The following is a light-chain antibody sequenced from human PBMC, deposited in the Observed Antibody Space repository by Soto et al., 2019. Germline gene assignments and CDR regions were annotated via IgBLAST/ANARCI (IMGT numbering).Light chain of an antibody. V-gene: IGKV1-13*02. J-gene: IGKJ5*01. Sequence: AIQLTQSPSSLSASVGDRVTITCRASQGLSSALAWYQQKPGKAPKLLIYDASSLESGVPSRFIGSGSGTDFALSISSMQPEEFAEYYCQQFNSYPITFGQGKRLEIK. CDR1: QGLSSA. CDR3: QQFNSYPIT. CDR2: DAS.